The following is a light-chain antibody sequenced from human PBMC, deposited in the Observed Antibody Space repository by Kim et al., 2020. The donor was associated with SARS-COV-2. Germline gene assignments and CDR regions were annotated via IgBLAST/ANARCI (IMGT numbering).Light chain of an antibody. Sequence: DIVMTQSPLSLAVTPGEPASISCRSSLSLLHSNGDHYLDWYLQKPGQSPQLLIYLGSNRASGVPDRFSGSGSGTDFTLKISRVEAEDVGVYYCMQTLQTPLTFGTGTKVDIK. V-gene: IGKV2-28*01. CDR3: MQTLQTPLT. CDR2: LGS. CDR1: LSLLHSNGDHY. J-gene: IGKJ3*01.